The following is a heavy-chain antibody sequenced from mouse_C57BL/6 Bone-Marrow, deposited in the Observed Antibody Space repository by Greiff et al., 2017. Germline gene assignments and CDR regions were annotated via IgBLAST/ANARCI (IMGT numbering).Heavy chain of an antibody. Sequence: QVQLQQSGAELARPGASVKLSCKASGYTFTSYGISWVKQRTGQGLEWIGEIYPRSGNTYYNEKFKGKATLTANKSSSTAYVALRSLTSEDSAVYFCARILITTVVAPSFDYWGQGTTLTVSS. D-gene: IGHD1-1*01. CDR1: GYTFTSYG. CDR3: ARILITTVVAPSFDY. CDR2: IYPRSGNT. V-gene: IGHV1-81*01. J-gene: IGHJ2*01.